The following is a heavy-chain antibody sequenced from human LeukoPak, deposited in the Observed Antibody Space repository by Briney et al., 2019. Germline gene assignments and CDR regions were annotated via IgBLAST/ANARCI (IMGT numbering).Heavy chain of an antibody. CDR1: GFTFSSYA. D-gene: IGHD3-16*02. J-gene: IGHJ4*02. CDR2: ITGTDGST. CDR3: AKGPDVWGSYRHDY. Sequence: GASLRLSCAASGFTFSSYAMSWLRQAPGKALEWLSGITGTDGSTYYADSAKGRFTISRANSKNTLYLQMNSLRAEDTAIYYCAKGPDVWGSYRHDYWGQGTLVTVSS. V-gene: IGHV3-23*01.